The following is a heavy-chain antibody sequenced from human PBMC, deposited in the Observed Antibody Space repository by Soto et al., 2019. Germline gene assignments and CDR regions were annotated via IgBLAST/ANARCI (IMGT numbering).Heavy chain of an antibody. Sequence: TCAISGDSVSSNSAAWNWIRQSPSRGLEWLGRTYYRSKWYNDYAVSVKSRITINPDTSKNQFSLQLNSVTPEDTAVYYCARGERGIAAAGGEFDYWGQEPWSPSPQ. J-gene: IGHJ4*01. CDR3: ARGERGIAAAGGEFDY. CDR1: GDSVSSNSAA. D-gene: IGHD6-13*01. V-gene: IGHV6-1*01. CDR2: TYYRSKWYN.